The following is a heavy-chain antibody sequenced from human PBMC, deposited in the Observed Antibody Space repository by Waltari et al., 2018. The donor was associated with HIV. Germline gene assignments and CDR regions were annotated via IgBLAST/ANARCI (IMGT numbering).Heavy chain of an antibody. V-gene: IGHV3-11*01. CDR1: GFTPSDSY. J-gene: IGHJ6*02. CDR2: ISCSDSST. D-gene: IGHD1-7*01. Sequence: VQLVESGGGLVKPGGSLRLSCAASGFTPSDSYMTWIRQAPGRGLEWVSYISCSDSSTYYADSVKGRLTISRDNPKNTLYLQLNSLRAEDTAVYYCARDFDARLTGTPSGAMDVWGQGTTVTVSS. CDR3: ARDFDARLTGTPSGAMDV.